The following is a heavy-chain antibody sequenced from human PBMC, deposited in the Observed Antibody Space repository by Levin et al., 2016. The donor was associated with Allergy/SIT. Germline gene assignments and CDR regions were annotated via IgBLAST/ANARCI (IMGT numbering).Heavy chain of an antibody. V-gene: IGHV4-39*01. CDR2: IYSGGIT. CDR3: ASQPAYCSSTSCYEY. CDR1: GDSVSSTSNY. Sequence: PSETLSLTCTVSGDSVSSTSNYWGWTRQPPGKGLEWIASIYSGGITYYNPALRSRVTISVDTSKNQFSLRLSSVTAADTAVYYCASQPAYCSSTSCYEYWGQGTLVTVSS. D-gene: IGHD2-2*01. J-gene: IGHJ4*02.